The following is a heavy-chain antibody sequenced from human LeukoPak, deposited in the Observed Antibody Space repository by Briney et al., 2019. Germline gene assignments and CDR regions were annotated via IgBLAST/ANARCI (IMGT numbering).Heavy chain of an antibody. CDR1: GFTFSSYS. CDR2: ISSSSSYI. CDR3: ARVDHDRYSSGWYLSYFDY. Sequence: GGSLRLSCAASGFTFSSYSMNWVRQAPGKGLEWVSSISSSSSYIYYADSVKGRFTISRDNAKNSLYLQMNSLRAEDTAVYYCARVDHDRYSSGWYLSYFDYWGQGTLVTVSS. V-gene: IGHV3-21*01. J-gene: IGHJ4*02. D-gene: IGHD6-19*01.